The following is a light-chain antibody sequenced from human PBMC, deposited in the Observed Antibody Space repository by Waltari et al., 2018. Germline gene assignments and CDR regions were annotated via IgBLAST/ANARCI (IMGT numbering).Light chain of an antibody. CDR2: DNR. CDR1: DIGRKS. J-gene: IGLJ3*02. V-gene: IGLV3-21*02. CDR3: QVRDSSSDYRV. Sequence: SYVLTQAPSVSVAPGQAARLTCEGDDIGRKSVHWYQQKPGHAPLLVVYDNRVRPSGIPDRFSGSNSGNTATLTISGVEAGDEADYYCQVRDSSSDYRVFGGGTKLTVL.